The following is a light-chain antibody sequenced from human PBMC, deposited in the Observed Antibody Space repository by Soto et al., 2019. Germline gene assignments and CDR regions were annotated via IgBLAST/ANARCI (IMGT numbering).Light chain of an antibody. Sequence: SYELTQPPSVSVAPGKTASITCGGNKIGSKSVDWHQQKPSQAPVLVIYYDSERPSGIPERFSVSNSGNTATLTISRVEAGHEAYYYCHVWDSSSDHVVFGGGTKLTVL. V-gene: IGLV3-21*04. CDR3: HVWDSSSDHVV. J-gene: IGLJ2*01. CDR2: YDS. CDR1: KIGSKS.